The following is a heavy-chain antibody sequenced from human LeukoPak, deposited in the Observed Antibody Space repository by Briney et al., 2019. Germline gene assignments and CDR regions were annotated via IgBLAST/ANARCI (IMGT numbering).Heavy chain of an antibody. V-gene: IGHV3-30-3*01. CDR3: ARDRGSDAFDI. J-gene: IGHJ3*02. D-gene: IGHD1-26*01. Sequence: PGGSLRLSCAASGFTFSSYAMHCVRQAPGKGLEWVAVISYDGSNKYYADSVKGRFTISRDNSKNTLYLQMNSLRAEDTAVYYCARDRGSDAFDIWGQGTMVTVSS. CDR1: GFTFSSYA. CDR2: ISYDGSNK.